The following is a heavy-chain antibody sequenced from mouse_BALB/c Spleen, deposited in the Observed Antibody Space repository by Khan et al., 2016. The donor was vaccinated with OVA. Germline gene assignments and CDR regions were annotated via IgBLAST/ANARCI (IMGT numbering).Heavy chain of an antibody. CDR1: GYTFTTAG. CDR2: INTHSGVP. V-gene: IGHV9-4*02. J-gene: IGHJ4*01. D-gene: IGHD2-14*01. Sequence: QIQLVQSGPELKKPGETVRTSCKASGYTFTTAGMQWVQKMPGKGLKWIGWINTHSGVPKYAEDFKGRFAFSLETSASTVYLQITNLKNEDTATYCCARGGAAFYRNDGGAMDYWGQGTSVTVSS. CDR3: ARGGAAFYRNDGGAMDY.